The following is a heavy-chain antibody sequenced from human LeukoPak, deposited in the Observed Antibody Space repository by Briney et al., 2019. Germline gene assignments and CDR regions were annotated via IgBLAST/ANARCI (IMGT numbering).Heavy chain of an antibody. Sequence: NPSETLSLTCTVSGVSISSGGYYWSWIRQHPGKGLEWIGYIYYSGSTYYNPSLKSRLTISLDTSNNQFSLKLSSVTAADTAVYYCARGPVRDYSNYWGQGTLVTVPS. CDR3: ARGPVRDYSNY. V-gene: IGHV4-31*03. CDR1: GVSISSGGYY. CDR2: IYYSGST. D-gene: IGHD4-11*01. J-gene: IGHJ4*01.